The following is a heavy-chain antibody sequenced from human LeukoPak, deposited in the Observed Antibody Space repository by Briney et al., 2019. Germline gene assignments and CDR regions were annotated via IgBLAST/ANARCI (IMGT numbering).Heavy chain of an antibody. Sequence: GGSLRLSCAASGFTFRNYAMSWVRQAPGKGLEWVSRMSGGGDIIYYADSVRGRFINSRDNSKNTLYLQMNSLRAEDTAVYYCAKDDCSSTSCYTDYWGQGTLVTVSS. D-gene: IGHD2-2*02. V-gene: IGHV3-23*01. CDR3: AKDDCSSTSCYTDY. J-gene: IGHJ4*02. CDR2: MSGGGDII. CDR1: GFTFRNYA.